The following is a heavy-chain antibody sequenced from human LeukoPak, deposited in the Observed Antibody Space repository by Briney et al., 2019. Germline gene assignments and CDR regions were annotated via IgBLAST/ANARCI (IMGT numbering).Heavy chain of an antibody. J-gene: IGHJ4*02. CDR1: GFTFSSYA. Sequence: PSGGSLRLSCAASGFTFSSYAMHWVRQAPGKGREWVAVISYDGSNKYYADSVKGRFTISGDNSKNTLYLQMNSLRAEDTAVYYCARYCSGGSCYSDYWGQGTLVTVSS. CDR3: ARYCSGGSCYSDY. D-gene: IGHD2-15*01. V-gene: IGHV3-30-3*01. CDR2: ISYDGSNK.